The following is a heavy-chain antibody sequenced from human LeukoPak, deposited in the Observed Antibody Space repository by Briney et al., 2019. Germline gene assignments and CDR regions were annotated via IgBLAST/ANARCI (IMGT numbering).Heavy chain of an antibody. CDR3: ARGRAERWLRTFYYFDY. J-gene: IGHJ4*02. V-gene: IGHV4-4*07. CDR2: IHTSGST. Sequence: SETLSLTCTVSGGSISSYYWSWIRQPAGKGLEWIGRIHTSGSTNYSPSLKSRVTMSVDTSKNQFSLKLSSVTAADTAVYYCARGRAERWLRTFYYFDYWGQGTLVTVSS. D-gene: IGHD5-12*01. CDR1: GGSISSYY.